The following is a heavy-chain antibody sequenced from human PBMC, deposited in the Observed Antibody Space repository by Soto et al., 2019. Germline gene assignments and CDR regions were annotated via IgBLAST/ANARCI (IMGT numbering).Heavy chain of an antibody. CDR1: GLSISSDNW. J-gene: IGHJ4*02. Sequence: QVQLPESGPGMVRPSGTVSLTCAVSGLSISSDNWWSWVRQPPGKGLEWIGEIHHSGSINYNPSLKSRVTMSVVPSKDLLSLTLNSVTAADTAFYYCARDQGSHPGDWGQGTLVSVSS. V-gene: IGHV4-4*02. CDR2: IHHSGSI. D-gene: IGHD6-13*01. CDR3: ARDQGSHPGD.